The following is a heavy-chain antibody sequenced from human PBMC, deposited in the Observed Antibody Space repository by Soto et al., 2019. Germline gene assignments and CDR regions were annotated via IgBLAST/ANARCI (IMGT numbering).Heavy chain of an antibody. D-gene: IGHD6-19*01. J-gene: IGHJ4*02. CDR3: ARGGYSSDWYIGK. CDR2: ISHDGRNK. Sequence: GGSLRLSCAASGFTFSDYAMHWVRQGPGKGLEWVALISHDGRNKYYADSVKGRFTISRDNSKNTLYVQMDSLRVEDTAVYYCARGGYSSDWYIGKWGQGTLMTV. V-gene: IGHV3-30*04. CDR1: GFTFSDYA.